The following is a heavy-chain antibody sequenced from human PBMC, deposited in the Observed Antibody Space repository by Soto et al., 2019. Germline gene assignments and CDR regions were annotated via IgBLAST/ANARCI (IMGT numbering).Heavy chain of an antibody. CDR3: AESDCSGGSCYFDY. Sequence: QVQLQESGPGLVKPSETLSLTCTVSGGSISSYYWSWIRQPPGKGLEWIGYIYYSGSTNYNPSLKRRVTISVDTSKNQFSLKLSSVTAADTAVYYCAESDCSGGSCYFDYWGQGTLVTVSS. CDR2: IYYSGST. D-gene: IGHD2-15*01. J-gene: IGHJ4*02. CDR1: GGSISSYY. V-gene: IGHV4-59*08.